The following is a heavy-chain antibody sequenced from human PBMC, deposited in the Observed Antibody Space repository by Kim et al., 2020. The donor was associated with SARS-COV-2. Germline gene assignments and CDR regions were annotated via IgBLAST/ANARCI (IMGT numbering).Heavy chain of an antibody. D-gene: IGHD1-26*01. CDR2: IYPGDSDN. CDR1: EYTFNNYW. V-gene: IGHV5-51*01. J-gene: IGHJ4*02. CDR3: ARAPTWTFSPYYFDY. Sequence: GESLKISCKASEYTFNNYWIGWVRQMPGKGLQWLGIIYPGDSDNKYNPSVQGQVTISADWSLTTAYLQWSSLKASDTAIYYCARAPTWTFSPYYFDYWGQ.